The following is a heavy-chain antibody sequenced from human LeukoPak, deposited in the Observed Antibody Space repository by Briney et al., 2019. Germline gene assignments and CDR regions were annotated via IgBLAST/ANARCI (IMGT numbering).Heavy chain of an antibody. J-gene: IGHJ4*02. Sequence: GGSLRLSCAASGFTFSNYWMHWVRHAPGKGLVWVSRINSDGSSTSYADSVKGRFTISRDNAKNTLYLQMNSLRAEDTAVYYCARVSIAVAGFFDYWGQGTLVTVSS. D-gene: IGHD6-19*01. CDR2: INSDGSST. CDR1: GFTFSNYW. V-gene: IGHV3-74*01. CDR3: ARVSIAVAGFFDY.